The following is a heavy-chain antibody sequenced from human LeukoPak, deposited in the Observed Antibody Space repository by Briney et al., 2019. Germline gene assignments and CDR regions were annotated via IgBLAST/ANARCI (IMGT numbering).Heavy chain of an antibody. Sequence: ASVKVSCKVSGHTLLDLSIHWVRRAPGKGLEWMAGFHPENGETIYTQSFQGRVTITEDTSSDTAYMELSSLRSEDTAVYYCARSAGTSTVTSRTPRFDYWGQGTLVTVSS. CDR3: ARSAGTSTVTSRTPRFDY. CDR1: GHTLLDLS. V-gene: IGHV1-24*01. D-gene: IGHD4-17*01. J-gene: IGHJ4*02. CDR2: FHPENGET.